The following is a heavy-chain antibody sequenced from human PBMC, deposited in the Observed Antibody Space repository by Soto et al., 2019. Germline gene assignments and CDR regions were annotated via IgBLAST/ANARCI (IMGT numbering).Heavy chain of an antibody. CDR1: GGSISSSSYY. CDR2: IYYSGST. CDR3: ARQPSKYCSSTSCYSWFDP. Sequence: QLQLQESGPGLVKPSETLSLTCTVSGGSISSSSYYWGWIRQPPGTGLEWIGSIYYSGSTYYNPSLKSRVTISVDTSKNQFSLKLSSVTAADTAVYYCARQPSKYCSSTSCYSWFDPWGQGTLVTVSS. J-gene: IGHJ5*02. D-gene: IGHD2-2*01. V-gene: IGHV4-39*01.